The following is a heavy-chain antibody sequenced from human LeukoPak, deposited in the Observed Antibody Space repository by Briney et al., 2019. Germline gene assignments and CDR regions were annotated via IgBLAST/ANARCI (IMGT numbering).Heavy chain of an antibody. J-gene: IGHJ4*02. CDR3: ARESLRRFDY. Sequence: PSQTLSLTCTVSGGSISSGGYSWSWIRQPPGKGLEWIGYIYHSGITYYNPSLKSRVTISVDRSKNHFSLKLSSVTAADTAVYYCARESLRRFDYWGQGTLVTVSS. V-gene: IGHV4-30-2*01. D-gene: IGHD3-16*01. CDR2: IYHSGIT. CDR1: GGSISSGGYS.